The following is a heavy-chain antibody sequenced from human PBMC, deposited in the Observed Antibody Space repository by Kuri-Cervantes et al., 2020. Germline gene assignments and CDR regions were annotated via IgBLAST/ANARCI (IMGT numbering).Heavy chain of an antibody. CDR2: ISYDGGNK. V-gene: IGHV3-30*01. CDR1: GFTFSSYA. Sequence: GESLKISCAASGFTFSSYAMHWVRQAPGKGLEWVALISYDGGNKYYADSVKGRFTISRDNSKNTLYLQMNSLRAEDTALYFCARELPHTWYFDVWGRGTLVTVSS. CDR3: ARELPHTWYFDV. J-gene: IGHJ2*01.